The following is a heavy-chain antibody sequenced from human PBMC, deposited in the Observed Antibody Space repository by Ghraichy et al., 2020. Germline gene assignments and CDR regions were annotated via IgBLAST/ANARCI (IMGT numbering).Heavy chain of an antibody. V-gene: IGHV3-23*01. CDR1: GFTFNNYA. CDR2: INSGGSSP. Sequence: GGSLRLSCAASGFTFNNYAMTWVRQAPGKGLEWVSSINSGGSSPYYADSVKGRFTISRDNSKNTLYLQMNSLRAEDTAVYYCAKAVTTYCYFDLWGRGTLVTVSS. J-gene: IGHJ2*01. D-gene: IGHD4-17*01. CDR3: AKAVTTYCYFDL.